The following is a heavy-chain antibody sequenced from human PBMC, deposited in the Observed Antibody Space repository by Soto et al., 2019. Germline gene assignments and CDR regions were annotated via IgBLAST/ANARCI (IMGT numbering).Heavy chain of an antibody. CDR2: IYYSGST. CDR3: ASSTRQHRVPHYFDY. Sequence: PSETLSLTCSVSGGSISGSYWSWIRQHPGKGLEWIGYIYYSGSTYYNPSLKSRVTISVDTSKNQFSLKLSSVTAADTAVYYCASSTRQHRVPHYFDYWGQGTLVTSPQ. D-gene: IGHD6-6*01. CDR1: GGSISGSY. V-gene: IGHV4-31*03. J-gene: IGHJ4*02.